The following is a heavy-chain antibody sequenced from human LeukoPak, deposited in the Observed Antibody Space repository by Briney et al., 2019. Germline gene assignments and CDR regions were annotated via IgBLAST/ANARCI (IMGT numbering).Heavy chain of an antibody. V-gene: IGHV4-39*07. CDR3: ARENCSGGDCRGHYYHYYMDV. CDR2: IYYSGST. CDR1: GGSISSSSYY. J-gene: IGHJ6*03. D-gene: IGHD2-15*01. Sequence: SETLSLTCTVSGGSISSSSYYWGWLRQPPGKGLEWIGSIYYSGSTYYNPSLKSRVTISVDTSKSQFSLKLSSVTAADTAVYYCARENCSGGDCRGHYYHYYMDVWGKGTTVTISS.